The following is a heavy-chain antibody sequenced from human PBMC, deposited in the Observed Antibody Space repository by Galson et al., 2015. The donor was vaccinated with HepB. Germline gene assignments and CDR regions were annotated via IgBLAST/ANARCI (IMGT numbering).Heavy chain of an antibody. J-gene: IGHJ3*02. CDR2: ISSSSSYI. CDR3: ARDLAAGIVVVPAANGADAFDI. CDR1: GFTFSSYS. D-gene: IGHD2-2*01. Sequence: SLRLSCAASGFTFSSYSMNWVRQAPGKGLEWVSSISSSSSYIYYADSVKGRFTISRDNAKNSLYLQMNSLRAEDTAVYYCARDLAAGIVVVPAANGADAFDIWGQGTMVTVSS. V-gene: IGHV3-21*01.